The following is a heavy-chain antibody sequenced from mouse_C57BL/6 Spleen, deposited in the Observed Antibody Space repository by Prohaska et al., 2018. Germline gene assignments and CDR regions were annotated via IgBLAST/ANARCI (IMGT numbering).Heavy chain of an antibody. CDR3: ARRGGSSFDAMDY. CDR1: GYAFSSYW. Sequence: GASVKISCKASGYAFSSYWMNWVKQRPGKGLEWIGQIYPGDGDTNYNGKFKGKATLTADKSSSTAYMQLSSLTSEDSAVYFCARRGGSSFDAMDYWGQGTSVTVSS. J-gene: IGHJ4*01. D-gene: IGHD1-1*01. V-gene: IGHV1-80*01. CDR2: IYPGDGDT.